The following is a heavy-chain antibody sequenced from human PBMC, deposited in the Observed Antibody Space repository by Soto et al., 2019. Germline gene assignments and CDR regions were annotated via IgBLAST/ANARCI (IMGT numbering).Heavy chain of an antibody. CDR2: ISAKNGNT. D-gene: IGHD3-9*01. J-gene: IGHJ4*02. CDR3: ARDIKGLRYFDWQIHFDN. CDR1: GYTFTNYG. Sequence: GSVKVSCKASGYTFTNYGITLVRQAPGQGLEWMGWISAKNGNTNYAQKLQGRVTMTTDTSTSTAYMELRSLRSDDTAVYYCARDIKGLRYFDWQIHFDNWGQGTLVTVSS. V-gene: IGHV1-18*04.